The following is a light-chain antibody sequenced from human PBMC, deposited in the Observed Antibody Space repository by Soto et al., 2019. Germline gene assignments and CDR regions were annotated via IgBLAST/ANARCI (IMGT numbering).Light chain of an antibody. CDR3: QKYNSDSIT. V-gene: IGKV1-27*01. Sequence: EIQMTQSPSSLSASVGDRVTITCLAIQGISNYLAWYQQKPGKVPKLLIYAASTLQSGVPSRFSGSGSGTDFTLTISSLQPEDVETYYCQKYNSDSITFGQGTRLEIK. J-gene: IGKJ5*01. CDR2: AAS. CDR1: QGISNY.